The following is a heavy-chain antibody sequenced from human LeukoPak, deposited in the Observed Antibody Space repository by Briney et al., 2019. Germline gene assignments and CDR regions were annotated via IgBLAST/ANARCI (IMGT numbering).Heavy chain of an antibody. CDR1: GFTFSDYY. CDR3: ARPYYYDSSGYFG. Sequence: KPGGTLRLSCAASGFTFSDYYMSWIRQAPGKGLEWVSYISSSSSYTNYADSVKGRFTFSRDNAKNSLYLQMNSLRAEDTAVYYCARPYYYDSSGYFGWGQGALATVSS. D-gene: IGHD3-22*01. J-gene: IGHJ4*02. CDR2: ISSSSSYT. V-gene: IGHV3-11*06.